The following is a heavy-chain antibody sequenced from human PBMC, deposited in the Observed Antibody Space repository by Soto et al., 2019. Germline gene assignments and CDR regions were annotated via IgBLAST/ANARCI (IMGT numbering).Heavy chain of an antibody. CDR1: GGSISSYY. Sequence: QVQLQESGPGLVKPSETLSLTCTVSGGSISSYYWSWIRQPAGKGLEWIGRIYTSGSTNYNPSLMSRVTMSVDTSKNQFSLKLSSVTAADTAVYYCLGLPMTTVTTGYYYGMDVWGQGTTVTVSS. J-gene: IGHJ6*02. CDR3: LGLPMTTVTTGYYYGMDV. CDR2: IYTSGST. V-gene: IGHV4-4*07. D-gene: IGHD4-4*01.